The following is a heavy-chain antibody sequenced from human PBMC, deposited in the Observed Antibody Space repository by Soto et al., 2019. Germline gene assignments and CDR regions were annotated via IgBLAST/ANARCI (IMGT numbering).Heavy chain of an antibody. CDR1: GYSLSSYW. J-gene: IGHJ3*02. CDR2: IYPGDSDT. Sequence: QKISYKGCGYSLSSYWIGWLHQMPGKGLERMGIIYPGDSDTRYSPSFQGQVTISADKSISTAYLRWSSLKASDTAMYYCARRSLGSLGGALANDAFDIWGQGTMVTVSS. V-gene: IGHV5-51*07. D-gene: IGHD1-26*01. CDR3: ARRSLGSLGGALANDAFDI.